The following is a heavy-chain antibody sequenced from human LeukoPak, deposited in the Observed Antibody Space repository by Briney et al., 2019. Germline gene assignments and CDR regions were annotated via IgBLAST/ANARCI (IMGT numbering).Heavy chain of an antibody. J-gene: IGHJ4*02. Sequence: GGSLRLSCAASGFTFSSYAMSLVRQAPGKGLEWVSAISGSGTTTYYADSVKGRFTISRDNSKNTLFLQMNSLRAEDTAIYYCAKAYGGAPTDYWGLGTLVTVSS. V-gene: IGHV3-23*01. D-gene: IGHD4-23*01. CDR2: ISGSGTTT. CDR3: AKAYGGAPTDY. CDR1: GFTFSSYA.